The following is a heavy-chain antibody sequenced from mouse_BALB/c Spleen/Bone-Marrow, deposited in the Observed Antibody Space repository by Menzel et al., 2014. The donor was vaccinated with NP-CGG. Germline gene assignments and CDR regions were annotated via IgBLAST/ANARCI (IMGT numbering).Heavy chain of an antibody. CDR1: GFTFNTYA. CDR2: IRSKRNNYAT. CDR3: VREDRYEGYIVY. D-gene: IGHD2-14*01. V-gene: IGHV10-1*02. J-gene: IGHJ2*01. Sequence: EVHLVASGGGLVQTKGSLKLSCAASGFTFNTYAMNWVRQAPGTGLEWVARIRSKRNNYATYYADSVKDRFSISRDDSKSMLDLKMNNLKNEDTDMYYCVREDRYEGYIVYGGQGTTRSVSS.